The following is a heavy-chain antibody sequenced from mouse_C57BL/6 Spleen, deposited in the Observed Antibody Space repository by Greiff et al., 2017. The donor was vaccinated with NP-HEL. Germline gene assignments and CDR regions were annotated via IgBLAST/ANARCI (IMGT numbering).Heavy chain of an antibody. J-gene: IGHJ3*01. CDR3: ARQANWAPFAY. V-gene: IGHV1-82*01. CDR2: IYPGDGDT. Sequence: VQLQQSGPELVKPGASVKISCKASGYAFSSSWMNWVKQRPGKGLEWIGRIYPGDGDTNYNGKFKGKATLTADKSSSTAYMQLSSLTSEDSAVYFCARQANWAPFAYWGQGTRVTVSA. D-gene: IGHD4-1*01. CDR1: GYAFSSSW.